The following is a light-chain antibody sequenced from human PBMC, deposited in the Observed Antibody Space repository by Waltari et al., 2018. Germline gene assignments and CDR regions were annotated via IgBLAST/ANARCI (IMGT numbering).Light chain of an antibody. Sequence: DIQMTQSPSTLSASIGDRVTITCRASQSLSSWLAWYQQRPGKAPKLLVYDSSTWQSGVPSRFSGSGSGTEFTLTISSLQPEDFATYYCQHYTRYSITFGQGTRLEIK. CDR3: QHYTRYSIT. CDR2: DSS. J-gene: IGKJ5*01. CDR1: QSLSSW. V-gene: IGKV1-5*01.